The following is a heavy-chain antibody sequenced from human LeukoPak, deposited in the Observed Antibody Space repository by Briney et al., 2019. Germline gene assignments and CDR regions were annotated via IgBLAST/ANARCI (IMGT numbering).Heavy chain of an antibody. Sequence: RGSLRLSCTVSGFTVSSNSMSWVRQAPGKGLEWVSFIYSDNTHYADSVKGRFTISRDNPKNTLYIQMNSLRAEDTAVYYCARTIGRYSYERGAFDIRGQGTMVTVSS. V-gene: IGHV3-53*01. CDR2: IYSDNT. CDR3: ARTIGRYSYERGAFDI. D-gene: IGHD5-18*01. J-gene: IGHJ3*02. CDR1: GFTVSSNS.